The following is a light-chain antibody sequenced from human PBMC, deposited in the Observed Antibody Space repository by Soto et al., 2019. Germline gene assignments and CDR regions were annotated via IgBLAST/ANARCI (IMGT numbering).Light chain of an antibody. CDR1: QSVGSTY. V-gene: IGKV3-20*01. Sequence: EIVLTQSPGTLSLSPGETATLSCRTSQSVGSTYLAWYQQKPGQAPRLLTYEASRRATGIPDRFSGSGSGTDFTLTISRLEPEDFAVYYCQQFCTSPRYTFGHGTKLE. CDR3: QQFCTSPRYT. J-gene: IGKJ2*01. CDR2: EAS.